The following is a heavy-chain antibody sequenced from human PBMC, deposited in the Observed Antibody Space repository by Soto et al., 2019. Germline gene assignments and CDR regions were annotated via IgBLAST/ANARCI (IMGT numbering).Heavy chain of an antibody. D-gene: IGHD1-1*01. CDR2: INHSGST. J-gene: IGHJ6*02. Sequence: PSETLSLTCAVYGGSFSGYYWSWIRQPPGKGLEWIGEINHSGSTNYNPSLKSRVTISVDTSKNQFSLKLSSVTAADTAVYCCARELPQRQGRNMDVWGQGTTVTVSS. CDR1: GGSFSGYY. CDR3: ARELPQRQGRNMDV. V-gene: IGHV4-34*01.